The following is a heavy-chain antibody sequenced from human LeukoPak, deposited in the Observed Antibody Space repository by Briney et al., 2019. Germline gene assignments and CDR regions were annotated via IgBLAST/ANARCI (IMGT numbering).Heavy chain of an antibody. D-gene: IGHD5/OR15-5a*01. CDR1: GFNIRNYE. Sequence: GGSLRLSCAASGFNIRNYEMNWVRQAPGKGLEWVSSVSGSGESTHYADSVMGRFTISRDNPKNTLYLQMNSLRDEDTAVYYCTKDAGYSVYDNRRRADYWGQGTLVTVSS. CDR3: TKDAGYSVYDNRRRADY. V-gene: IGHV3-23*01. CDR2: VSGSGEST. J-gene: IGHJ4*02.